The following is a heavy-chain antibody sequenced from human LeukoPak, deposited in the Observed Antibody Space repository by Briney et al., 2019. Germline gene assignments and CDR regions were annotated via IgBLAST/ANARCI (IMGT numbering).Heavy chain of an antibody. Sequence: GGSLRLSCAASGFTLSDYYMSWIRQAPGKGLEWVSCISGSGTTNYYTDSVKGRFTISRDNAKNSLYLQMNSLRADDTGVYYCARPHGTLIASYYFDSWGQGTLVTVSS. CDR3: ARPHGTLIASYYFDS. J-gene: IGHJ4*02. V-gene: IGHV3-11*01. CDR1: GFTLSDYY. D-gene: IGHD1-1*01. CDR2: ISGSGTTN.